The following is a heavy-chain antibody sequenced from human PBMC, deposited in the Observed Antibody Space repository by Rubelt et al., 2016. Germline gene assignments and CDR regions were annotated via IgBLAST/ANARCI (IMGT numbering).Heavy chain of an antibody. V-gene: IGHV3-74*01. CDR3: ARSHPNGGMDV. J-gene: IGHJ6*02. Sequence: VRPGGSLRLSCAASGFTFSSYWMHWVRQAPGKGLVWVSRINADGSSANYADSVKGRFTISRDNAKNTLYLQMNSLRAEDTAVYYCARSHPNGGMDVWGQGTTVTVSS. CDR1: GFTFSSYW. CDR2: INADGSSA.